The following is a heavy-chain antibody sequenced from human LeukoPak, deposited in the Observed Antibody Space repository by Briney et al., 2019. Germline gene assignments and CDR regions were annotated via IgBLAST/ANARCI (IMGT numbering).Heavy chain of an antibody. V-gene: IGHV3-23*01. CDR2: ISGSGGST. CDR3: AKKPAVAAAGRGTYYFDY. D-gene: IGHD6-13*01. Sequence: PGGSLRLSCAASGFTFSSYAMSWVRQAPGKGLEWVSAISGSGGSTYYADSVKGRFTISRDNSKNTLYLQMNSLRAEDTAVYYRAKKPAVAAAGRGTYYFDYWGQGTLVTVSS. CDR1: GFTFSSYA. J-gene: IGHJ4*02.